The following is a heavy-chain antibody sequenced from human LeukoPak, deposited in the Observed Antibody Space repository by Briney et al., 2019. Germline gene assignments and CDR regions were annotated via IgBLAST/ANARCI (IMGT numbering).Heavy chain of an antibody. Sequence: APVKVSCKASGYTFTSYYMHWVRQAPGQGLEWMGWISAYNGNTNYAQKLQGRVTMTTDTSTSTAYMELRSLRSDDTAVYYCARQQQLKYFQHWGQGTLVTVSS. CDR1: GYTFTSYY. J-gene: IGHJ1*01. D-gene: IGHD6-13*01. V-gene: IGHV1-18*04. CDR3: ARQQQLKYFQH. CDR2: ISAYNGNT.